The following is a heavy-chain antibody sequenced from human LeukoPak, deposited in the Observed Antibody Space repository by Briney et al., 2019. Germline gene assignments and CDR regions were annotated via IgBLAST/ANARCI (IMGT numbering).Heavy chain of an antibody. CDR3: AIRIQWHNWIGFDP. J-gene: IGHJ5*02. CDR1: GGSISSSTYY. D-gene: IGHD1-1*01. CDR2: IYYSGST. Sequence: RASETLSLTCTVSGGSISSSTYYWGWIRQPPGKGLEWIGSIYYSGSTYYNPSLKSRVTISVDTSKNQFSLKLSSATAADTAVYYCAIRIQWHNWIGFDPWGQGTLVTVSS. V-gene: IGHV4-39*01.